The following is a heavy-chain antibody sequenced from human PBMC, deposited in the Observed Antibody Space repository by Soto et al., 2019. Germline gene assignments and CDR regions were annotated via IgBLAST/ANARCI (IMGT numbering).Heavy chain of an antibody. J-gene: IGHJ5*02. CDR3: ARDRTKTGDNHNWFDP. CDR2: IYYSGST. CDR1: GGSISSYY. Sequence: SETLSLTCTVSGGSISSYYWSWIRQPPGKGLEWNGYIYYSGSTYYNPSLKSRVTISVVTSKNQFSLKLSSVTAADTAVYYCARDRTKTGDNHNWFDPWGQGTLVTVSS. D-gene: IGHD4-17*01. V-gene: IGHV4-59*12.